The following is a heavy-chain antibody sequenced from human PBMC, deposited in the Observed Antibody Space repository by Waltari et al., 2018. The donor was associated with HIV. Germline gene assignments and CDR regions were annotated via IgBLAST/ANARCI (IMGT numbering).Heavy chain of an antibody. CDR1: GDTFSNYG. CDR2: IRPYNGNT. V-gene: IGHV1-18*01. Sequence: QVQLVQSGTEVKKPGTSVKVSCKASGDTFSNYGLTWVRRAPGQGLEWMGYIRPYNGNTRFAQKFQGRVTMTTDTSTSTAYLEVRSLKSEDTAVYYCTRGDIGWFDPWGQGTLVTVSS. J-gene: IGHJ5*02. CDR3: TRGDIGWFDP.